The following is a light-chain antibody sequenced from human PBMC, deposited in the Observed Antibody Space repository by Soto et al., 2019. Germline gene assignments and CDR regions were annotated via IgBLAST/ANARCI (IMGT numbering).Light chain of an antibody. CDR1: QSDTTQ. CDR2: GAS. V-gene: IGKV3-20*01. J-gene: IGKJ1*01. CDR3: QLYGGSTRT. Sequence: IVLTQSPGTLSLSPGERATLSCRASQSDTTQLAWYQQKPGQAPRLIIHGASSRATGVPDRITGSGSGTDFILSTSRLEPEDFAVYYCQLYGGSTRTFGQVTKVEIK.